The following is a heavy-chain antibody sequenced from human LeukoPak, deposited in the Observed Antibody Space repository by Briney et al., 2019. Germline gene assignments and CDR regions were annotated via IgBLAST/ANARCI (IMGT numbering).Heavy chain of an antibody. CDR2: INWNGGST. D-gene: IGHD3-22*01. CDR3: ARRQGATYHYDSSGYPDAFDI. V-gene: IGHV3-20*04. J-gene: IGHJ3*02. Sequence: GGSLRLSCAASGFTFDDYGMSWVRQAPGKGLEWVSGINWNGGSTGYADSVKGRFTISRDNAKNSLYLQMNSLRAEDTALYYCARRQGATYHYDSSGYPDAFDIWGQGTTVTVSS. CDR1: GFTFDDYG.